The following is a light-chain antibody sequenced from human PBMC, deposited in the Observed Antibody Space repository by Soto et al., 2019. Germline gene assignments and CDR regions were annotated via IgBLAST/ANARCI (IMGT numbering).Light chain of an antibody. V-gene: IGKV3D-15*01. Sequence: EIVMTQSPGTLSVSTGQGATLSCRASHSVDGNLAWYQQKPGQAHRLLIFGASTRPTGIPDRFSGSGSGTECTLTISSLQSEDFAVYYCQQYDKWPLTFGGGTKVEIK. CDR2: GAS. J-gene: IGKJ4*01. CDR1: HSVDGN. CDR3: QQYDKWPLT.